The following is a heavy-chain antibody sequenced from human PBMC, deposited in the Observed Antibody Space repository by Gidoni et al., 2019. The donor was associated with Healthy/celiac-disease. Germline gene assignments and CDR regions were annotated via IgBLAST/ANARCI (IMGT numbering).Heavy chain of an antibody. D-gene: IGHD6-13*01. J-gene: IGHJ4*02. V-gene: IGHV1-69*01. Sequence: QTQRVQAGAAGKQPGPSVKVPANASGSTFSSYAINWVRQAPGQWLEWVVGIIPDFGTANYAQKFQGRVTITADESTSTAYMELSSLRSEDMAVYYCARVNDIAAVGYFYYWGQGTLVTVSS. CDR2: IIPDFGTA. CDR3: ARVNDIAAVGYFYY. CDR1: GSTFSSYA.